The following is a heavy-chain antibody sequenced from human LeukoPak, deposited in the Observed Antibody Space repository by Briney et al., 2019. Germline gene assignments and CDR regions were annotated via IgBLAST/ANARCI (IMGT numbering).Heavy chain of an antibody. V-gene: IGHV4-59*01. CDR3: ARLISGLGSYSRAIDY. CDR1: GGSISSYY. D-gene: IGHD3-10*01. J-gene: IGHJ4*02. Sequence: SETLSLTCTVSGGSISSYYWSWIRQPPGKGLEYIGYIYYSGSTKYNPSLKSRVTISVDTSKNQFSLKLNSVTAADTAVYYCARLISGLGSYSRAIDYWGQGTLVTVSS. CDR2: IYYSGST.